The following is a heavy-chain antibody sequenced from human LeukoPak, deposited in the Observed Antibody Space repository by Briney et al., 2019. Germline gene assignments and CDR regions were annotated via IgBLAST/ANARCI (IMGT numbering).Heavy chain of an antibody. V-gene: IGHV3-7*01. CDR1: GFTFSNYW. Sequence: PGGSLRLSCAASGFTFSNYWVSWVRQAPGKGLQWVANINQDGSEKYYLDSVKGRFTISRDNAENSLYLQMNSLRAEDTAVYYCARRKTSTISWSAFDYWGQGLLVTVSS. CDR3: ARRKTSTISWSAFDY. J-gene: IGHJ4*02. CDR2: INQDGSEK. D-gene: IGHD6-13*01.